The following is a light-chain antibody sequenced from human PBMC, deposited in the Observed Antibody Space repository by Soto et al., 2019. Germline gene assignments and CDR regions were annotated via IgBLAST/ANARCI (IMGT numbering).Light chain of an antibody. Sequence: QSALTQPASVYGSPGQSIAISCTGTSSDVGGYNYVSWYQQHPGKAPKLMIYDVNNRPSGVSNRFSGSKSGNTASLTISGLQAEDEADYYCSSYTTSSTYVFGTGTKVTAL. CDR1: SSDVGGYNY. CDR2: DVN. J-gene: IGLJ1*01. CDR3: SSYTTSSTYV. V-gene: IGLV2-14*01.